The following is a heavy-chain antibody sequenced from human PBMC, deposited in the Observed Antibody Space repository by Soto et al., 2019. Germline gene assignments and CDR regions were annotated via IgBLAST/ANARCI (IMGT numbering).Heavy chain of an antibody. V-gene: IGHV3-33*01. J-gene: IGHJ3*02. CDR1: GFTFSSYG. Sequence: GGSLRLSCAASGFTFSSYGMHWVRQAPGKGLEWVAVIWYDGSNKYYADSVKGRFTISRDNSKNTLYLQMNSLGAEDTAVYYCARQIVVVVAGDAFDIWGQGTMVTVSS. CDR2: IWYDGSNK. D-gene: IGHD2-15*01. CDR3: ARQIVVVVAGDAFDI.